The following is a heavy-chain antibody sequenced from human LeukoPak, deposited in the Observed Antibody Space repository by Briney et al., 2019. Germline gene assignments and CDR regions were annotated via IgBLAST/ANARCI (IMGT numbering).Heavy chain of an antibody. Sequence: SETLSLTCAVYGGSFSNHYWSWIRQPPGKGLEWIGEINHSGSTNYNPSLKSRVTISVDTSKNQFSLKLSSVTAADTAVYYCARDTYYYDSSGDWFDPWGQGTLVTVSS. CDR1: GGSFSNHY. V-gene: IGHV4-34*01. CDR3: ARDTYYYDSSGDWFDP. D-gene: IGHD3-22*01. CDR2: INHSGST. J-gene: IGHJ5*02.